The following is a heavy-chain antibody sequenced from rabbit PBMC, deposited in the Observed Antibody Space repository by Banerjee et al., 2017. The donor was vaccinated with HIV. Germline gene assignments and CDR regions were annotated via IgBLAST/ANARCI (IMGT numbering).Heavy chain of an antibody. V-gene: IGHV1S45*01. J-gene: IGHJ4*01. CDR3: ARDYVGYAGYGYFNL. CDR2: IYGGSGGDT. CDR1: GFSFSSGYW. Sequence: QEQLVESGGGLVQPGASLTLTCTASGFSFSSGYWICWVRQAPGKGLEWIACIYGGSGGDTFYASWAKGRFTGSKTSSTTVTLQMTSLTAADTATYFCARDYVGYAGYGYFNLWGPGTLVTVS. D-gene: IGHD7-1*01.